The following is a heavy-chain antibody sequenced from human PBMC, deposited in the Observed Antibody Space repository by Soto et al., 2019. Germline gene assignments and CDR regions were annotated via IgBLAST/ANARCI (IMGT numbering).Heavy chain of an antibody. CDR1: GFTFSSYA. D-gene: IGHD6-19*01. J-gene: IGHJ4*02. CDR2: ISGSGGST. CDR3: AKGVAVAGTLFCY. Sequence: EVPLLESGGGLVQPGGSLRLSCAASGFTFSSYAMSWVRQAPGKGLEWVSAISGSGGSTSYADSVKGRFTITRDNSKNTLYLQMNSLRAEDTAVYYCAKGVAVAGTLFCYCGQGTLVTVSS. V-gene: IGHV3-23*01.